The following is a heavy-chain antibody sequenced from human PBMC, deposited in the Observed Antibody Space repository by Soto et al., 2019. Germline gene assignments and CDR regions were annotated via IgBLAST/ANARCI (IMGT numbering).Heavy chain of an antibody. D-gene: IGHD5-12*01. V-gene: IGHV1-46*01. J-gene: IGHJ4*02. CDR2: INPSGGST. CDR1: GYTFTNYA. Sequence: ASVKVSCKASGYTFTNYALHWVRQAPGQGLEWMGIINPSGGSTSYAQKFQGRVTMTRDTSTSTVYMELSSLRSEDTAVYYCARGPGGYGGFDYWGQGTLVTVSS. CDR3: ARGPGGYGGFDY.